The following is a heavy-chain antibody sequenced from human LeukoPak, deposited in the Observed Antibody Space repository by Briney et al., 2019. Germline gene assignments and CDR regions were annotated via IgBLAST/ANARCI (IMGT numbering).Heavy chain of an antibody. Sequence: GGSLRLSCEASGFTFSSYNMNWVRQAPGKGLEWVSLISSSSSYIYFADSVKGRCTISRDNAKNSLYLQMHSLRAEDTAVYYCARGQIMVRGTIDYWGQGTLVTVSS. CDR3: ARGQIMVRGTIDY. CDR2: ISSSSSYI. V-gene: IGHV3-21*06. D-gene: IGHD3-10*01. J-gene: IGHJ4*02. CDR1: GFTFSSYN.